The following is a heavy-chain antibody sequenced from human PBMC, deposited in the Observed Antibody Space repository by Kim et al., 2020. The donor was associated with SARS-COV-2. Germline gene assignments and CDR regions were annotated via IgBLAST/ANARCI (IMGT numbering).Heavy chain of an antibody. CDR3: ARIRLAYCGGDCRTLAFDI. Sequence: SETLSLTCAVYGGSFSGYYWSWIRQPPGKGLEWIGEINHSGSTNYNPSLKSRVTISVDTSKNQFSLKLSSVTAADTAVYYCARIRLAYCGGDCRTLAFDIWGQGTMVTVSS. CDR1: GGSFSGYY. J-gene: IGHJ3*02. D-gene: IGHD2-21*01. V-gene: IGHV4-34*01. CDR2: INHSGST.